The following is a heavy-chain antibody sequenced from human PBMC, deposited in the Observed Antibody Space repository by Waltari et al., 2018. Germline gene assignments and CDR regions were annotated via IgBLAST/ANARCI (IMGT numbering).Heavy chain of an antibody. D-gene: IGHD3-3*01. CDR2: ISYDGSNK. V-gene: IGHV3-30-3*01. CDR3: ARDGKLRFLEWLSHRAAFDI. Sequence: QVQLVESGGGVVQPGRSLRLSCAASGFTFSSYAMHWVRQAPGKGLEWVAVISYDGSNKYYADSVKGRFTISRDNSKNTLYLQMNSLRAEDTAVYYCARDGKLRFLEWLSHRAAFDIWGQGTMVTVSS. J-gene: IGHJ3*02. CDR1: GFTFSSYA.